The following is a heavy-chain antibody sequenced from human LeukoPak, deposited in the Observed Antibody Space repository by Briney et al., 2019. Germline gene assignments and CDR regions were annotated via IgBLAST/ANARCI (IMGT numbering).Heavy chain of an antibody. CDR3: ASSREYYDSSGYYLY. CDR1: GYTFTSYG. D-gene: IGHD3-22*01. J-gene: IGHJ4*02. CDR2: ISAYNGNT. Sequence: GASVKVSCKASGYTFTSYGISWVRQAPGQGLEWKGWISAYNGNTNYAQKLQGRVTMTTDTSTSTAYMELRSLRSDDTAVYYCASSREYYDSSGYYLYWGQGTLVTVSS. V-gene: IGHV1-18*01.